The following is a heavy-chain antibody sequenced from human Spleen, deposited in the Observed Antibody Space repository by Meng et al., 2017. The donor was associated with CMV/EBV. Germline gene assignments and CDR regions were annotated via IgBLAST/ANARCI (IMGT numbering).Heavy chain of an antibody. Sequence: GGSLRLSCAASGFTFSDHYMDWVRQAPGKGPEWVGRTRNRANSYTTEYAASVKGRFTISRDDSKNSLFLQMNSLKTEDTAVYYCIRGAYYDFWSGYYTPVDYWGQGTLVTVSS. CDR1: GFTFSDHY. J-gene: IGHJ4*02. V-gene: IGHV3-72*01. CDR2: TRNRANSYTT. CDR3: IRGAYYDFWSGYYTPVDY. D-gene: IGHD3-3*01.